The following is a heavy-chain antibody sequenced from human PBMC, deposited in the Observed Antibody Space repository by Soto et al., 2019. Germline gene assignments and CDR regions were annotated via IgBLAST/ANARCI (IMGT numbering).Heavy chain of an antibody. D-gene: IGHD3-22*01. CDR3: ARGVPSSGYYAPGGN. CDR2: IFHSGST. CDR1: GYSIGSGYY. V-gene: IGHV4-38-2*01. Sequence: PSETLSLTCAVSGYSIGSGYYWGWIRQSPGKGLEWIGTIFHSGSTYHNPSLRSRVTISLDTSNNQFSLRLTGVTAADTAVYYCARGVPSSGYYAPGGNWGQGTLVTVSS. J-gene: IGHJ4*02.